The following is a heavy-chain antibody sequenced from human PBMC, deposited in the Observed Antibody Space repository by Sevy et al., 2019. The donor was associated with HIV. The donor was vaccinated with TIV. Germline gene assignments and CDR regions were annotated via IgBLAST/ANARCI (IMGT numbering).Heavy chain of an antibody. CDR2: INHSGST. J-gene: IGHJ2*01. V-gene: IGHV4-34*01. D-gene: IGHD6-13*01. Sequence: SETLSLTCAVYGGSFSGYYWSRIRQPPGKGLEWIGEINHSGSTNYNPSLKSRVTISVDTSKNQFSLKLSSVTAADTAVYYCARSKGVIAAAGERYFDLWGRGTLVTVSS. CDR3: ARSKGVIAAAGERYFDL. CDR1: GGSFSGYY.